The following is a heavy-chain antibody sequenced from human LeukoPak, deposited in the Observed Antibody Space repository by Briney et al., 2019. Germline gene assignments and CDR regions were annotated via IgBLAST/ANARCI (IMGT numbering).Heavy chain of an antibody. D-gene: IGHD4-17*01. J-gene: IGHJ2*01. CDR2: ISYDGSNK. V-gene: IGHV3-30*18. Sequence: GGSLRLSCAASGFTFSSYGMHWVRQAPGKGLEWVAVISYDGSNKYYADSVKGRFTISRDNSKNTLYLQMNSLRAEDTAVYYCAKDKTVTTYRSPFDLWGRGTLVTVSS. CDR1: GFTFSSYG. CDR3: AKDKTVTTYRSPFDL.